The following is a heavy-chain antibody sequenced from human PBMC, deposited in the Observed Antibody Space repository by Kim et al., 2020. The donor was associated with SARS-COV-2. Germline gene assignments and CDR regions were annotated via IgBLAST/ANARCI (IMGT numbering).Heavy chain of an antibody. CDR2: GA. D-gene: IGHD2-2*01. Sequence: GANSAESFQGRVTMTRDTSLSTAYMELSSLRSDDTAVYYCARLGRTVPAAHWGQGTLVTVSS. J-gene: IGHJ4*02. V-gene: IGHV1-2*02. CDR3: ARLGRTVPAAH.